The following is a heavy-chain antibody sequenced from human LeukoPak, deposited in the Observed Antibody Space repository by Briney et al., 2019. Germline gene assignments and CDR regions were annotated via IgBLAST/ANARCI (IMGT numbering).Heavy chain of an antibody. CDR3: AKLSLSFLSGYSGVEGYYMDV. D-gene: IGHD3-3*01. J-gene: IGHJ6*03. Sequence: GGSLRLSCAASGFTFTSYAVTWVRQHPGKGLEWLSGISGSAGSTYYADSVKGRFTISRDNSRNTVYVQMNSLRAEDTAVYYCAKLSLSFLSGYSGVEGYYMDVWGKGTTVTVSS. CDR1: GFTFTSYA. V-gene: IGHV3-23*01. CDR2: ISGSAGST.